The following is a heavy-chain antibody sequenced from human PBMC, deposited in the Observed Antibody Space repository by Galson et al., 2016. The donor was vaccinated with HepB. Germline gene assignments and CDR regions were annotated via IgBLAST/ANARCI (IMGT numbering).Heavy chain of an antibody. J-gene: IGHJ4*02. CDR1: GGSFSSDNDY. V-gene: IGHV4-61*01. Sequence: SETLSLTCTVSGGSFSSDNDYWSWIRQSPGKGLEWIGYIYNSGSTNYNPSLNGRGTVSIDTSKNRFSLKLRSVIAADTAVYYCARGGSGSYYIDWGQGTLVTVSS. CDR2: IYNSGST. CDR3: ARGGSGSYYID. D-gene: IGHD1-26*01.